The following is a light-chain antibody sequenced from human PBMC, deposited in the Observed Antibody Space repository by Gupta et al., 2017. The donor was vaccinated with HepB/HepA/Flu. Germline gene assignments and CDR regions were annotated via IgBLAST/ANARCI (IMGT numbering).Light chain of an antibody. V-gene: IGKV4-1*01. CDR3: QQYFGSPV. CDR1: QTVLYSSNNKNF. J-gene: IGKJ1*01. Sequence: DIVVTQSPASLALSLGERATIKCKSSQTVLYSSNNKNFLAWYQQKPRQPPKLLIYWASTRESGVPDRFSGSGSGTDFTLTISSLQAEDVAVYYCQQYFGSPVFGQGTKVEI. CDR2: WAS.